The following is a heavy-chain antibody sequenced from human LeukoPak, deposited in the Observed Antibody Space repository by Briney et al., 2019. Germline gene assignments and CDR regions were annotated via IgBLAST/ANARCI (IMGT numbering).Heavy chain of an antibody. V-gene: IGHV3-48*01. CDR2: ISSSSSTI. D-gene: IGHD1-26*01. J-gene: IGHJ6*02. CDR1: GFTFSSYS. Sequence: PGGSLRLSCAASGFTFSSYSMNWVRQAPGKGLEWVSYISSSSSTIYYADSVKGRFTISRDNAKNSLYLQMSSLRAEDTAVYYCARDGQWELLTTTYYYYGMDVWGQGTTVTVSS. CDR3: ARDGQWELLTTTYYYYGMDV.